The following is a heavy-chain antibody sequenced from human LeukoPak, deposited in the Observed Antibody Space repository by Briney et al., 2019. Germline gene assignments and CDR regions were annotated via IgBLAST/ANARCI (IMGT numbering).Heavy chain of an antibody. Sequence: SETLSLTCSVSGGSISSSSYYWGWIRQPPGKGLEWIGSIYYSGSTYYNPSLKSRVTISVDTSKNQFSLKLSSVTAADTAVYYCARVLLYSGSYYGYFDYWGQGTLVTVSS. J-gene: IGHJ4*02. CDR3: ARVLLYSGSYYGYFDY. CDR1: GGSISSSSYY. CDR2: IYYSGST. V-gene: IGHV4-39*07. D-gene: IGHD1-26*01.